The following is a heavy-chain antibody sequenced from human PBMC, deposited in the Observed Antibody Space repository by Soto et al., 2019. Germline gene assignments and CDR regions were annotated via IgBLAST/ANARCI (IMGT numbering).Heavy chain of an antibody. D-gene: IGHD2-15*01. J-gene: IGHJ3*02. V-gene: IGHV1-2*04. Sequence: QVQLVQSGAEVKPPGASVKVSCKTSGYTFIDYYMHWVRQAPGQGLEWMGWINPNSGGTNYAQKFQGWVTLTRDTSISTAYMELRRLRSDDTAVCFCARDLLPYCSGGSCYPEGAFHIWGQGTMVTVSS. CDR1: GYTFIDYY. CDR2: INPNSGGT. CDR3: ARDLLPYCSGGSCYPEGAFHI.